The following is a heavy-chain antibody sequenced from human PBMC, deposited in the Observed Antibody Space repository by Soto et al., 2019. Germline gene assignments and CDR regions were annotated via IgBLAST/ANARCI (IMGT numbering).Heavy chain of an antibody. CDR3: TRGPSGDKVDF. V-gene: IGHV4-30-4*08. CDR2: IYEGGRT. Sequence: QVQLQESGPGLVKPSQTLSLTCTVSGGSVSSADWNWSWIRQTPGKGLEWIGHIYEGGRTYSNPSPLGRTTITLDTSKNFFSLNLKSVTAADTAVYYCTRGPSGDKVDFWGQGLLVTVSS. J-gene: IGHJ4*02. CDR1: GGSVSSADWN. D-gene: IGHD7-27*01.